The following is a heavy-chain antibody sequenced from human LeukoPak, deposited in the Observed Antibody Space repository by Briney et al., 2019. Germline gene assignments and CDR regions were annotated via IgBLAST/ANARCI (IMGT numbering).Heavy chain of an antibody. CDR1: GFTFSSYG. D-gene: IGHD3-10*01. CDR3: AKGFRGDV. Sequence: PGRSLRLSCAASGFTFSSYGMHWVRQAPGKGLEWVAVISYDGSNKYYADSVKGRFTISRDNSKNTLYLQMNSLRAEDTAVYYCAKGFRGDVWGKGTTVTVSS. CDR2: ISYDGSNK. J-gene: IGHJ6*04. V-gene: IGHV3-30*18.